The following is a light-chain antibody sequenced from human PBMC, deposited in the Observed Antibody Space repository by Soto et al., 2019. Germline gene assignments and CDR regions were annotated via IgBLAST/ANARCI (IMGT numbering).Light chain of an antibody. Sequence: QSALTQPASVSGSPGESITISCTGTSSDVGAYNYVSWYQQHPGKAPKLMIYDVSNRPSGVSNRFSGPKSGNTASLTISGLQAEDEADYYCSSYTSTNSLFGGGTKLTVL. J-gene: IGLJ2*01. V-gene: IGLV2-14*03. CDR3: SSYTSTNSL. CDR1: SSDVGAYNY. CDR2: DVS.